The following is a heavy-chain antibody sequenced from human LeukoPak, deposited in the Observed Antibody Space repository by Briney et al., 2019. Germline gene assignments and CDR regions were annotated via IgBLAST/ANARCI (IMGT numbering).Heavy chain of an antibody. D-gene: IGHD6-19*01. Sequence: GGSLRLSCAASGFIFKDYGMHWVHQAPGKGLEWVAVTSYDGTRQFYADSVKGRFTISRDNSNNTVYLQMNNLRVEDTAVYYCAKREAVTVTAEWDYLDYWGLGTLVAVSS. J-gene: IGHJ4*02. V-gene: IGHV3-30*18. CDR1: GFIFKDYG. CDR3: AKREAVTVTAEWDYLDY. CDR2: TSYDGTRQ.